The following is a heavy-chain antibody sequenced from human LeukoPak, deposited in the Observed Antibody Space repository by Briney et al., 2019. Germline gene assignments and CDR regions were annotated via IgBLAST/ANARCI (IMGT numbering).Heavy chain of an antibody. Sequence: GGSLRLSCAASGFTFSSYAMSWVRQAPGKGLEWVSAISGSGGSTYYADSVKGRFTISRDNSKNTLYLQMNSLRAEDTAVYYCAKVPAHYDFWSGCYTYYYYYGMDVWGQGTTVTVSS. J-gene: IGHJ6*02. CDR2: ISGSGGST. CDR3: AKVPAHYDFWSGCYTYYYYYGMDV. CDR1: GFTFSSYA. D-gene: IGHD3-3*01. V-gene: IGHV3-23*01.